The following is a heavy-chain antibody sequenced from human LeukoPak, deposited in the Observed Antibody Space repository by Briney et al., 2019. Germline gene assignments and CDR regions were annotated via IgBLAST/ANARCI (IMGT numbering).Heavy chain of an antibody. CDR3: AKAIYGSGTYLFDY. D-gene: IGHD3-10*01. CDR1: GFTFSSYD. V-gene: IGHV3-23*01. CDR2: ISGSGGST. J-gene: IGHJ4*02. Sequence: PGGALRLSCAASGFTFSSYDMTWVRQAPGKGLEWVSAISGSGGSTYYADSVKGRFTISRDNSKNTLYLQMNSLRAEDTAVYYCAKAIYGSGTYLFDYWGQGTLVTVSS.